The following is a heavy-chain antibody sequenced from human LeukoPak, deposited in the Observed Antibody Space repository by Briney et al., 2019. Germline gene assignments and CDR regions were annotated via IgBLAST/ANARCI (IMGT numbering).Heavy chain of an antibody. CDR1: GFTFSSYS. D-gene: IGHD3-22*01. CDR2: ISSSSSYI. V-gene: IGHV3-21*01. Sequence: GGSLRLSCAASGFTFSSYSMNWVRQAPGKGLEWVSSISSSSSYIYYADSVKGRFTISRDNAENSLYLQMNSLRAEDTAVYYCARERSNYYDSSGPGLDAFDIWGQGTMVTVSS. CDR3: ARERSNYYDSSGPGLDAFDI. J-gene: IGHJ3*02.